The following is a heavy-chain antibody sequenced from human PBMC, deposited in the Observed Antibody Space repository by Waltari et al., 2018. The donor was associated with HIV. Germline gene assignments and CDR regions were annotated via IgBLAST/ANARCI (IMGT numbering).Heavy chain of an antibody. V-gene: IGHV4-61*02. Sequence: QVQLQESGPGLVKPSQTLTLTCTVSGGSISSGNYYWGWVRQPAGKGLEWIGRMSTSGSANYNPSLKSRVTISIDTSKNQFSLKLNSVTAADAAMYYCARVEWGYLDYWGRGTLVTVSS. CDR3: ARVEWGYLDY. D-gene: IGHD1-26*01. CDR1: GGSISSGNYY. CDR2: MSTSGSA. J-gene: IGHJ4*02.